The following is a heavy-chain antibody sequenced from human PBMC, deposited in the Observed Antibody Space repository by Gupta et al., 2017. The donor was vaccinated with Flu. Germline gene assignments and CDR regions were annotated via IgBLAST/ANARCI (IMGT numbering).Heavy chain of an antibody. Sequence: EVQLLESGGGLVQPGGSLSLSCAASGFTFSSYAMSWVRQATGRGLEWVSAISGSGGGTYYADSGKGRFTISRDNSKNTLYLQMNNLRAGDTGVYYWAKARGGHNWFDPWGEGTMVTVAS. CDR2: ISGSGGGT. V-gene: IGHV3-23*01. CDR1: GFTFSSYA. CDR3: AKARGGHNWFDP. D-gene: IGHD2-15*01. J-gene: IGHJ5*02.